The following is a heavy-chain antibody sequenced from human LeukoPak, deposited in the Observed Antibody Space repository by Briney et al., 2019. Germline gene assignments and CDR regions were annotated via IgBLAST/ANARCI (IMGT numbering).Heavy chain of an antibody. CDR1: GYTLSNYV. J-gene: IGHJ4*02. D-gene: IGHD5-18*01. CDR3: ARDRMDTGTYFDY. CDR2: ISVYNGNA. V-gene: IGHV1-18*01. Sequence: GASVTVSCKASGYTLSNYVITWVRQAPGQGLEWMGWISVYNGNAIYAQNLQGRVTMTTDTSTSTAYMELRSLRSDDTAMYYCARDRMDTGTYFDYWGQGTLVTVSS.